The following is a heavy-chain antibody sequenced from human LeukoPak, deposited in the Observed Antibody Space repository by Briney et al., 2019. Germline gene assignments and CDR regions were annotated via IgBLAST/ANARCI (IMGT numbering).Heavy chain of an antibody. J-gene: IGHJ4*02. CDR3: ATLTSYDFWSGLQIPNYFDY. CDR1: GHSFTNSL. V-gene: IGHV5-51*01. Sequence: GESLKISCKGSGHSFTNSLIGWVRQMPGKGLEWMGIIYPGDSNPRYSPSFQGQVTMSADKSNTTAYLQWSSLKGSDTAMYFCATLTSYDFWSGLQIPNYFDYWGQGTLVTVSS. D-gene: IGHD3-3*01. CDR2: IYPGDSNP.